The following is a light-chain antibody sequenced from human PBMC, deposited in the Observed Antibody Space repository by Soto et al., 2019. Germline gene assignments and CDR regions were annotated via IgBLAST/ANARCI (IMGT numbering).Light chain of an antibody. Sequence: EIVLTQSPGTLSLSPWERATLSCRASQSVSSNYLAWYQQKPGQAPRLLIYGASSRATGIPDRFSGSGSGTDFTLTITRLEPEDFAVYYCHQYDNSPWTFGQGTKVDIK. CDR1: QSVSSNY. V-gene: IGKV3-20*01. CDR2: GAS. CDR3: HQYDNSPWT. J-gene: IGKJ1*01.